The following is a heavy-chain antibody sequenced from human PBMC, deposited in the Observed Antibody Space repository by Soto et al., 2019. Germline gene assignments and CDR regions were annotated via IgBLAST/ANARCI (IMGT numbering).Heavy chain of an antibody. CDR3: ARERGEWFGDLLPNGWFDP. Sequence: LSETLSLTCTFSGGSISDYYLSWIRQPPGKGLEWIGYILYTGYTNYNPSLKSRITISIDTSRNQFSLRLSSVTAADTAVYYCARERGEWFGDLLPNGWFDPGSQGTLVNVSS. CDR2: ILYTGYT. CDR1: GGSISDYY. V-gene: IGHV4-59*01. J-gene: IGHJ5*02. D-gene: IGHD3-10*01.